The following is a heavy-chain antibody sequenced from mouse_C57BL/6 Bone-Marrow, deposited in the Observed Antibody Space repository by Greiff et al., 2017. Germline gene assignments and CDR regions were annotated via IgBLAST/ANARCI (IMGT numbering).Heavy chain of an antibody. CDR2: IEPEVGDP. Sequence: VQLQQSGAELVRPGASVKLSCTASGFNIKDYYMHWVKQRPEQGLAWIGRIEPEVGDPEYAPKFQGKATMTADTSSNTAYLQLSSLTSEDTAVYYCTTAVGPWFAYWGQGTLVTVSA. D-gene: IGHD1-1*01. CDR3: TTAVGPWFAY. J-gene: IGHJ3*01. V-gene: IGHV14-1*01. CDR1: GFNIKDYY.